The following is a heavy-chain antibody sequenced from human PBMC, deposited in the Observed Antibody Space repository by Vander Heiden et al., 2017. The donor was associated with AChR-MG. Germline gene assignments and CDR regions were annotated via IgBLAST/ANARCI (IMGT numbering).Heavy chain of an antibody. D-gene: IGHD2-2*01. V-gene: IGHV3-21*01. Sequence: EVQLVESGGGLVKPGDSLRLSCAASGFTFYRHSMCWVRQAPGKGLEWVSCISNSNTYLYYANSGRGRFTISRDNAQNALFLQMDSLRVEDTAVYYCARDLLGAYGVEPFDLWGQGTLVTVSS. CDR2: ISNSNTYL. J-gene: IGHJ4*02. CDR1: GFTFYRHS. CDR3: ARDLLGAYGVEPFDL.